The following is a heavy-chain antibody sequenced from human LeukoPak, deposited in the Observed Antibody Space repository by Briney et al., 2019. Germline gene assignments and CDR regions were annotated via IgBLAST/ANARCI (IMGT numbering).Heavy chain of an antibody. CDR2: INSDGSTT. CDR1: GFTFSSYW. V-gene: IGHV3-74*01. J-gene: IGHJ4*02. Sequence: PGGSLRLSCAASGFTFSSYWMHWVCQAPGKGLMWVSRINSDGSTTSYADSVKGRFTISRDNAKNTLYLQMNSLRVEDTAVYYCTRINYGWGQGTLVTVSS. CDR3: TRINYG. D-gene: IGHD3-16*01.